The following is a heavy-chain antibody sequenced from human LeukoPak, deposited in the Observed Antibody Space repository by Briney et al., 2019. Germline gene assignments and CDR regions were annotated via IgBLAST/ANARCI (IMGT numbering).Heavy chain of an antibody. V-gene: IGHV4-30-4*01. J-gene: IGHJ4*02. D-gene: IGHD3-22*01. Sequence: PSQTLSLTCTVTGGPISSGDYYWSWIRQPPGKGLEWIGYIYYSGSTYYNPSLKSRVTISVETSKNQFSLKLSSVTAADTAVYYCARGYYYDSSGYHSEADYWGQGTLVTVSS. CDR1: GGPISSGDYY. CDR2: IYYSGST. CDR3: ARGYYYDSSGYHSEADY.